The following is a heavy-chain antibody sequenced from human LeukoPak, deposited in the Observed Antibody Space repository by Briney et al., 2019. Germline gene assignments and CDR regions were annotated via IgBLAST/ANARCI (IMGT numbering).Heavy chain of an antibody. CDR1: GGSFSSYS. CDR3: ARGYYPPRWYFDL. CDR2: IIEKGNA. J-gene: IGHJ2*01. D-gene: IGHD3-10*01. Sequence: SETLSLTCALYGGSFSSYSWSWTWIRQTPEKGLEWIGEIIEKGNANYNPSLKSRVTIDLDTSRNQFSLKLTSMTAADTAMYYCARGYYPPRWYFDLWGRGTLVTVSS. V-gene: IGHV4-34*01.